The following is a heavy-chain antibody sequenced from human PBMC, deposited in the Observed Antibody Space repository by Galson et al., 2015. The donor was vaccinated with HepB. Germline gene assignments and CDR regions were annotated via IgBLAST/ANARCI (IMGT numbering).Heavy chain of an antibody. V-gene: IGHV3-30*04. J-gene: IGHJ4*02. CDR2: ISYDGTNK. D-gene: IGHD2-21*02. CDR3: ARAQNRIVVVTAVTH. CDR1: GFTFSSYA. Sequence: SLRLSCAASGFTFSSYAMHWVRQAPGKGLEWVAVISYDGTNKYYADSVKGRFTISRDNSKNTLYLQMNSLRAEDTAVYYCARAQNRIVVVTAVTHWGQGTLVTVSS.